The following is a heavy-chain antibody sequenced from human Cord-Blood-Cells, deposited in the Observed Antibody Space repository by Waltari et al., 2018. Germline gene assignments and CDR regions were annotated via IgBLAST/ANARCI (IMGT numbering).Heavy chain of an antibody. D-gene: IGHD5-18*01. CDR3: ASSYGSYYYYYGMDV. CDR2: IYTSGST. CDR1: GGSISSGSYY. Sequence: QVQLQESGPGLVKPSQTLSLTCTVSGGSISSGSYYWRWSRQPAGKGLEWIGYIYTSGSTNYNPSLKSRVTISVDTSKNQFSLKLSSVTAADTAVYYCASSYGSYYYYYGMDVWGQGTTVTVSS. V-gene: IGHV4-61*09. J-gene: IGHJ6*02.